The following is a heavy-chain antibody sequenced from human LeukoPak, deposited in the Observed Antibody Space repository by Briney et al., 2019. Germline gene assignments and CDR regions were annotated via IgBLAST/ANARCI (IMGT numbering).Heavy chain of an antibody. CDR3: ARDLAYSRLDY. CDR2: INPDGNKK. J-gene: IGHJ4*02. CDR1: GFSFSDAW. V-gene: IGHV3-7*01. D-gene: IGHD5-18*01. Sequence: GGSLRLSCAASGFSFSDAWMNWVRQAPGKGLEWVASINPDGNKKYSADSVKGRFTISRDNAENSLYLQMNSLRVEDTAFYYCARDLAYSRLDYWGQGMLVTVSS.